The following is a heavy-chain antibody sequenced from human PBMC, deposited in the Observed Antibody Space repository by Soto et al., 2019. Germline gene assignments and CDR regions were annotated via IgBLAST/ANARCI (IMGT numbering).Heavy chain of an antibody. V-gene: IGHV4-39*01. D-gene: IGHD3-22*01. Sequence: SETVSLTCSVSGGSISNSNHYWGWIRQPPGKGLEWIGTIFYSGTTYYNPSLKSRVTISVDPSKNQFSLRLSSVTAADTAVYYCARLGDSSGYYEDAFDIWGRGTMVT. CDR2: IFYSGTT. CDR1: GGSISNSNHY. CDR3: ARLGDSSGYYEDAFDI. J-gene: IGHJ3*02.